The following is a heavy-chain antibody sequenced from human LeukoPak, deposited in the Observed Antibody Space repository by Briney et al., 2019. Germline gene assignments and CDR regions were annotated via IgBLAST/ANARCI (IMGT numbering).Heavy chain of an antibody. V-gene: IGHV4-39*07. CDR3: AGLDSWITMVRGVTPHFDY. J-gene: IGHJ4*02. CDR2: IYHSGST. Sequence: SETLSLTCTVSGGSISSGSYYWSWVRQPPGKGLEWIGEIYHSGSTNYNPSLKSRVTISVDKSKNQFSLKLSSVTAADTAVYYCAGLDSWITMVRGVTPHFDYWGQGTLVTVSS. CDR1: GGSISSGSYY. D-gene: IGHD3-10*01.